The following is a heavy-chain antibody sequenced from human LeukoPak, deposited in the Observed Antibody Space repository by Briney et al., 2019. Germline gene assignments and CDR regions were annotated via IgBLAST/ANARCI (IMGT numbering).Heavy chain of an antibody. V-gene: IGHV4-59*01. CDR2: IYYSGST. CDR1: GGSISSYY. D-gene: IGHD1-26*01. CDR3: ARATKYYYYMDV. J-gene: IGHJ6*03. Sequence: SETLSLTCTVSGGSISSYYWSWIRQPPGKGLEWIGYIYYSGSTNYNPSLKSRVTISVDTSKNQFSLKLSSVTAADTALYYCARATKYYYYMDVWGKGTTVTVSS.